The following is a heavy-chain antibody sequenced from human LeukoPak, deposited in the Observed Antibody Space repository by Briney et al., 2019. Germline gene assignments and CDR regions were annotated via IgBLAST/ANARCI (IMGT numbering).Heavy chain of an antibody. Sequence: PGGSLRLSCAASGFTFSSYSMNWVRQAPGKGLEWVSSISSSSSYIYYADSVKGRFTISRDNAKNSLYLQMNSLRAEDTAVYYCARDSCGGDCYSGFDYWGQGTLVTVSS. CDR2: ISSSSSYI. D-gene: IGHD2-21*02. CDR1: GFTFSSYS. CDR3: ARDSCGGDCYSGFDY. V-gene: IGHV3-21*01. J-gene: IGHJ4*02.